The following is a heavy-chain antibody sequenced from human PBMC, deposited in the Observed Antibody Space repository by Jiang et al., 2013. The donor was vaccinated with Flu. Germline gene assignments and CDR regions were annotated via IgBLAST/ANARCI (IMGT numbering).Heavy chain of an antibody. CDR3: ARELRGPTTASGF. CDR1: GGSIYSDDYY. V-gene: IGHV4-39*02. J-gene: IGHJ4*02. Sequence: QLVESGPGLVRPSETLSLTCTVSGGSIYSDDYYWGWIRQAPGKGLEWITTIFYNGATQYNPSLRSRATVSIDTSRNQFYLRLTSVTAADTAIYYCARELRGPTTASGFWGQGTLVTVSS. D-gene: IGHD3-22*01. CDR2: IFYNGAT.